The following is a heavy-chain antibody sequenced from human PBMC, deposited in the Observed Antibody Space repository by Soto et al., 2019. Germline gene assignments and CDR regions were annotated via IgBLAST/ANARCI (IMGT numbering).Heavy chain of an antibody. D-gene: IGHD6-19*01. CDR3: ARRSGSGWYYFDY. CDR1: GYTLTELS. J-gene: IGHJ4*02. V-gene: IGHV1-24*01. Sequence: ASVKVSCKVSGYTLTELSMHWVRQAPGKGLEWMGGFDPEDGETIYAQKFQGRVTVTEDTSTDTAYMELSSLRSEDTAVYYCARRSGSGWYYFDYWGQGTLVTVSS. CDR2: FDPEDGET.